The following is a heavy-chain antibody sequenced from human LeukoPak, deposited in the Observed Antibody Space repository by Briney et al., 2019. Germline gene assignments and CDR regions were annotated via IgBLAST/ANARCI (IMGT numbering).Heavy chain of an antibody. CDR3: AKGNPFYDY. CDR1: GDSISSNNYY. V-gene: IGHV4-39*07. D-gene: IGHD5/OR15-5a*01. Sequence: SETLSLTCSVSGDSISSNNYYWGWIRQPPGKGLEWIGNIYTTGSTYYSPSLKSRVIISLDTSKNQFSLTLSSVTAADTAVYYCAKGNPFYDYWGQGTLVTVSS. CDR2: IYTTGST. J-gene: IGHJ4*02.